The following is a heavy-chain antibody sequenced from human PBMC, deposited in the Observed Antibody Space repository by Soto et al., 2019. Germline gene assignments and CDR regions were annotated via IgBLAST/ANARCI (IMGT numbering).Heavy chain of an antibody. J-gene: IGHJ4*02. CDR2: IIPIFGTA. V-gene: IGHV1-69*12. CDR3: AREGGYSGIDRRQYYFDY. CDR1: GGTFSSYA. D-gene: IGHD5-12*01. Sequence: QVQLVQSGAEVKKPGSSVKVSCKAAGGTFSSYAISWVRQAPGQGLEWMGGIIPIFGTANYAQKFQGRVTITADASTSTAYMELSCLRSEDTALYYCAREGGYSGIDRRQYYFDYWGEGTLGTVSS.